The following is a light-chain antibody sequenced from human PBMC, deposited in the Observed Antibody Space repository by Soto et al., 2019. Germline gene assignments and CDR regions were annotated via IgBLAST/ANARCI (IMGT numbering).Light chain of an antibody. CDR3: LQHSDYPFT. V-gene: IGKV1-17*01. J-gene: IGKJ2*01. CDR1: QGIRDA. CDR2: SAS. Sequence: DIQMTQSPSSLSASVGDRVTITCRASQGIRDALGWYQQKPGKVPKRLIYSASSLQDGVPSRFSVSGSETVFTLTISSLQTEDFATYVCLQHSDYPFTFGQGTRLEI.